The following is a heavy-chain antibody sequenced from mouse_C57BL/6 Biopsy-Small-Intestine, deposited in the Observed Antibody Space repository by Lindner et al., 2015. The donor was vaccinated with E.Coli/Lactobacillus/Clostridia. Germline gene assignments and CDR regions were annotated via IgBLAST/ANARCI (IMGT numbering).Heavy chain of an antibody. V-gene: IGHV14-4*01. Sequence: VQLQESGPELVKPGASVKISCKASGYAFSSSWMNWVKQRPEQGLEWIGWIDPENGDTEYASKFQGKATITADTSSNTAYLQLSSLTSEDTAVYYCTSGALLSMDYWGQGTSVTVSS. CDR1: GYAFSSSW. CDR2: IDPENGDT. J-gene: IGHJ4*01. D-gene: IGHD2-10*01. CDR3: TSGALLSMDY.